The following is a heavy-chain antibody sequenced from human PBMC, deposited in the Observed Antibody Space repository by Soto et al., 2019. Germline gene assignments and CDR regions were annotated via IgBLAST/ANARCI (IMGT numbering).Heavy chain of an antibody. D-gene: IGHD1-26*01. J-gene: IGHJ4*02. Sequence: PRESLKISCKISGYRFSSFWIAWVRQKPGKGLEWMGIIYPGDATTIYSPSFQGRLTISVDKSISTAYLQWSSLKASDTAMYYCTRSTGVGATTPDYWGQGTLVTVSS. CDR3: TRSTGVGATTPDY. CDR2: IYPGDATT. V-gene: IGHV5-51*01. CDR1: GYRFSSFW.